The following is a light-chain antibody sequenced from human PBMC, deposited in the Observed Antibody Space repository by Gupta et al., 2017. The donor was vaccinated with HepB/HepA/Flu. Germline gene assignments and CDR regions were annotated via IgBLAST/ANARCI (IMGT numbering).Light chain of an antibody. CDR2: GNS. CDR1: SSNIGAGYD. Sequence: QSVLTQPPSLSGAPAQRVTISCTGSSSNIGAGYDVHWYQQLPGTAPKLLIYGNSNRPSGVPDRFSGSKSGTSASLAITGLQAEDEADYYCQSYDSSLSGYVVFGGGTKLTVL. V-gene: IGLV1-40*01. CDR3: QSYDSSLSGYVV. J-gene: IGLJ2*01.